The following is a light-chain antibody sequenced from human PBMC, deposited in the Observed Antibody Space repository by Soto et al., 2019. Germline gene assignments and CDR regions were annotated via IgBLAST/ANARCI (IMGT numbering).Light chain of an antibody. CDR1: QTISSW. CDR3: QHYNSYSEA. V-gene: IGKV1-5*03. CDR2: KAS. J-gene: IGKJ1*01. Sequence: DIQMTQTPSTLSGSVGDRVTITCRASQTISSWLAWYQQKPGKAPKLLIYKASTLKSGVPSRFSGSGSGTEFTHTISSLQPDDLATYYCQHYNSYSEAFGQGTKVELK.